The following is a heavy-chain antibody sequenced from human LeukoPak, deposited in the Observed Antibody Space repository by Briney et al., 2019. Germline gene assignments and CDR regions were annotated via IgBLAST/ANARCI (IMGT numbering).Heavy chain of an antibody. V-gene: IGHV4-38-2*02. Sequence: SETLSLTCTVSGYSISSGYYWGWVRQPPGKGLEWIGSIYHSGSTYYNPSLKSRVTISVDTSKNQFSLKLSSVTAADTAVYYCARAPRSDYFDYWGQGTLVTVSS. CDR1: GYSISSGYY. J-gene: IGHJ4*02. CDR3: ARAPRSDYFDY. CDR2: IYHSGST.